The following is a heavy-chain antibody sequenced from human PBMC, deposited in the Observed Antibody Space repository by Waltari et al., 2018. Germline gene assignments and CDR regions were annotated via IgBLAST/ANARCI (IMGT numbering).Heavy chain of an antibody. CDR2: INHSGSP. Sequence: QVQLQQWGAGLLKPSETLSLTCAVYGGSFSGYYWRWIRQPPGQGLEWIGEINHSGSPNDNPSLKSRVTISVDTSKNQFSLKLSSVTAADTAVYYCASRHSSSSWWFDPWGQGTLVTVSS. J-gene: IGHJ5*02. CDR3: ASRHSSSSWWFDP. CDR1: GGSFSGYY. V-gene: IGHV4-34*01. D-gene: IGHD6-6*01.